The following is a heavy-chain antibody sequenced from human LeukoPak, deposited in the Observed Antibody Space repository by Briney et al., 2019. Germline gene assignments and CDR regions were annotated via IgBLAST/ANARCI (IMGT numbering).Heavy chain of an antibody. CDR1: GFTFSDYY. V-gene: IGHV3-7*03. J-gene: IGHJ4*02. CDR2: IRQDGNEK. D-gene: IGHD3-3*01. Sequence: RGSLRLSCAASGFTFSDYYMSWIRQAPGKGLEWVANIRQDGNEKYYVDSVKGRFIISRDNAKNSLYLQINSLRAEDTAVYFCATSKLEWLFNFYYWGQGTLVTVSS. CDR3: ATSKLEWLFNFYY.